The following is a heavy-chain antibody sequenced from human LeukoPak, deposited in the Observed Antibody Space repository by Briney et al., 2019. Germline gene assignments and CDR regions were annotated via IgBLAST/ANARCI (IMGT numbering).Heavy chain of an antibody. CDR2: ISGYNVNT. CDR3: ARGLGVVTAQSEQPKPRYFDL. J-gene: IGHJ2*01. D-gene: IGHD2-21*02. V-gene: IGHV1-18*01. Sequence: ASVKVSCKASGYTFISYGISCVRQTPGQGLEWMGWISGYNVNTNYAQNLQGRVTMTTDTSTSTAYMELRSLRSDDTAVYYCARGLGVVTAQSEQPKPRYFDLWGRGTQVTVSS. CDR1: GYTFISYG.